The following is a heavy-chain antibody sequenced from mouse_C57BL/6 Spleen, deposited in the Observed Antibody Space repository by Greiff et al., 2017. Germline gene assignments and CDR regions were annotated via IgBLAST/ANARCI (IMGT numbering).Heavy chain of an antibody. CDR1: GYTFTSYW. CDR3: ARSAFITTVVTYWYFDV. D-gene: IGHD1-1*01. CDR2: IHPNSGST. Sequence: VQLQQPGAELVKPGASVKLSCKASGYTFTSYWMHWVKQRPGQGLEWIGMIHPNSGSTNYNEKFKSKATLTVDKSSSTAYMQLSSLTSEDSAVYYCARSAFITTVVTYWYFDVWGTGTTVTVSS. V-gene: IGHV1-64*01. J-gene: IGHJ1*03.